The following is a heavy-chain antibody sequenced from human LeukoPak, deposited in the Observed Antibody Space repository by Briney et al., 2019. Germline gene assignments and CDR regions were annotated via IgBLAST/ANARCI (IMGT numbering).Heavy chain of an antibody. D-gene: IGHD3-10*01. J-gene: IGHJ3*02. V-gene: IGHV3-30-3*01. CDR1: GFTFNSYA. CDR3: ARVRDGSVRGAFDI. Sequence: PGGSLRLSCAGSGFTFNSYAVHWVRQAPGKGLEWVAVISYDGGNKYYVDSVQGRFTISRDTSRSTLHLQMSSLRSEDTAVYYCARVRDGSVRGAFDIWGQGTLVTVSS. CDR2: ISYDGGNK.